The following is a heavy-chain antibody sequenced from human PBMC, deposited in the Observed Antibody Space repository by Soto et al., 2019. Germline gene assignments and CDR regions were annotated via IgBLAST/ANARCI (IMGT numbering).Heavy chain of an antibody. J-gene: IGHJ5*02. CDR3: AKYVCNTGWYLPFDP. Sequence: QVQLVESGGGVVQPGRSLRLSCTASGFRFSTYGMHWVRQAPGKGLEWVAVISNDGSDRYYGDSVRGRFTISRDNSKNSLYLQMNSLRPEDTAVYYCAKYVCNTGWYLPFDPWGQGTLVTVSS. CDR2: ISNDGSDR. D-gene: IGHD6-19*01. V-gene: IGHV3-30*18. CDR1: GFRFSTYG.